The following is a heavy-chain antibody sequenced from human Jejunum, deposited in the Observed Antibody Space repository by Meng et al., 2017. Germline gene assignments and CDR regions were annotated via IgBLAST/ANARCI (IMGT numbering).Heavy chain of an antibody. Sequence: SETLSLTCVVSDGSIDSNNWWSWVRQSPGKGLEWIGEVHSSGSTHYNPSLKSRVTISVDDSRNQFSLRLNSVTAADTAVYYCARANYVRYFDLWGRGTLVTVSS. J-gene: IGHJ2*01. CDR3: ARANYVRYFDL. CDR1: DGSIDSNNW. CDR2: VHSSGST. D-gene: IGHD3-10*02. V-gene: IGHV4-4*02.